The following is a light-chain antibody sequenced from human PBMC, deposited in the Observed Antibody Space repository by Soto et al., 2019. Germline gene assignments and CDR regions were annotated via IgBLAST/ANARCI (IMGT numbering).Light chain of an antibody. V-gene: IGKV3-20*01. CDR3: HQYGSSPRT. CDR2: GAS. CDR1: QSVSSNF. Sequence: EIVLTQSPGTLSLSPGDRATLSCRASQSVSSNFLAWYQQKPGQAPRLLFYGASIRATGVPDRFSGSGSGTDFTLTIRRLEHEDFAMCFCHQYGSSPRTFGQGTKVEIK. J-gene: IGKJ1*01.